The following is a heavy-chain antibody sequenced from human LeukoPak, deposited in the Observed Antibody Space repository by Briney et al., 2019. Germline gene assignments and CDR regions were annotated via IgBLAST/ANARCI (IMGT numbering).Heavy chain of an antibody. Sequence: ASVKVSCKASGYTFTSYGISWVRQAPGQGLEWMGWINPSNGDTNSEQKFQGRVTMTRDTSISTVYMELSRLTSDGTAVYYCARSWYGMDVWGQGTTVIVSS. CDR3: ARSWYGMDV. V-gene: IGHV1-2*02. J-gene: IGHJ6*02. CDR1: GYTFTSYG. CDR2: INPSNGDT. D-gene: IGHD6-13*01.